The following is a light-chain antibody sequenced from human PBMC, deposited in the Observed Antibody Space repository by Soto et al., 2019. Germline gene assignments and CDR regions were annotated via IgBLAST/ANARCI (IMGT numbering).Light chain of an antibody. CDR1: SSDVSAYYY. V-gene: IGLV2-14*03. J-gene: IGLJ2*01. Sequence: QSALAQPASVSGSPGQSITISCTGTSSDVSAYYYVSWYQQHSGKAPRLMIYDVNKRPSGASTRFSGSKPGNTASLTISGLQAEDEADYYCCSYSVSDTIVVFGGGTKVTVL. CDR2: DVN. CDR3: CSYSVSDTIVV.